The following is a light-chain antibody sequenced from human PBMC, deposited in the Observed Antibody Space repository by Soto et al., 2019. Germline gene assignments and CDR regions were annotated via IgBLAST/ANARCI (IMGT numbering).Light chain of an antibody. CDR3: QQLNSYPREFT. CDR2: AAS. V-gene: IGKV1-9*01. Sequence: IQLTQSPSSLSASVGDRVTITCRASQGISSYLAWYQQKPGKAPKLLIYAASTLQSGVPSRFSGSGSGTDFTLTISSQQPEDFATHYCQQLNSYPREFTFGPGTKVDIK. CDR1: QGISSY. J-gene: IGKJ3*01.